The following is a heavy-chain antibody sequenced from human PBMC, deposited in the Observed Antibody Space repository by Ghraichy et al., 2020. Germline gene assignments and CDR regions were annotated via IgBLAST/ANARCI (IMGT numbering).Heavy chain of an antibody. D-gene: IGHD3-3*01. Sequence: ESLNISCTVSGGSIRRYYWSWIRQPAGKGLEWIGRIYISGSINYNPSLKSRVTMSLDTSKNQFSLKLSSVTAADKAVYYCASTYFDFWSDSSGYGMDVWGQGTTVTVSS. CDR2: IYISGSI. V-gene: IGHV4-4*07. J-gene: IGHJ6*02. CDR3: ASTYFDFWSDSSGYGMDV. CDR1: GGSIRRYY.